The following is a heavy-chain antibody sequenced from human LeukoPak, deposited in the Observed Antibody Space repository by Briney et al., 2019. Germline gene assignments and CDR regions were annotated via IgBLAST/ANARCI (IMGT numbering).Heavy chain of an antibody. V-gene: IGHV3-21*01. CDR1: GFTFSIYS. CDR3: TTDRFCSSTSCPKVGAFDI. D-gene: IGHD2-2*01. J-gene: IGHJ3*02. Sequence: GGSLRLSCAASGFTFSIYSINWVRQAPGKGLEWVSFITGNSNYIYYADSVKGRFTISRDNAKNSLYLQMNSLRAEDTAVYYCTTDRFCSSTSCPKVGAFDIWGQGTMVTVSS. CDR2: ITGNSNYI.